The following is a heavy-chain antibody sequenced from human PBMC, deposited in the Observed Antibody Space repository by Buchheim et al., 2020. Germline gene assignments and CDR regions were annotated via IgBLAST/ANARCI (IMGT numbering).Heavy chain of an antibody. CDR3: ARTRHDSSGWYGGVGYYYGMDV. Sequence: QVQLQESGPGLVKPSETLPLTCTVSGGSISSYYWSWIRQPPGKGLEWIGYIYYSGSTNYNPSLKSRVTISVDTSKNQFSLKLSSVTAADTAVYYCARTRHDSSGWYGGVGYYYGMDVWGQGTT. V-gene: IGHV4-59*01. J-gene: IGHJ6*02. CDR2: IYYSGST. CDR1: GGSISSYY. D-gene: IGHD6-19*01.